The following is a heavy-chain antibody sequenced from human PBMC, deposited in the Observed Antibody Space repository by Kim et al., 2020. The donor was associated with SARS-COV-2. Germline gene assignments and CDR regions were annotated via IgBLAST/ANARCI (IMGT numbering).Heavy chain of an antibody. CDR2: IYSTGST. Sequence: SDTLSLTCTVSSGSITNYYWSWIRQPAGAGLEWIGRIYSTGSTNYNRSLKGRATLSVDTSKNQFSLKLTSVTAADTAVYYWARGGEPALPRLAGEALYYFDAWGQGTLVTVSS. D-gene: IGHD7-27*01. J-gene: IGHJ4*02. V-gene: IGHV4-4*07. CDR1: SGSITNYY. CDR3: ARGGEPALPRLAGEALYYFDA.